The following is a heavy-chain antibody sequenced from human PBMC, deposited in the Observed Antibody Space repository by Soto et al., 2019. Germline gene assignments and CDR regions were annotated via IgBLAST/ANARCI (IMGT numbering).Heavy chain of an antibody. CDR3: ALRPSSGWFRDAFDI. D-gene: IGHD6-19*01. V-gene: IGHV4-34*01. Sequence: ASETLSLTCAVYGGSFCGYYWCWIRPPPGKGLGWIGEISHSGSTNYKPALKSRVTITVDTSKNQFSLKLGSVTAADPAVYYCALRPSSGWFRDAFDIWGQGTMVTVSS. CDR2: ISHSGST. J-gene: IGHJ3*02. CDR1: GGSFCGYY.